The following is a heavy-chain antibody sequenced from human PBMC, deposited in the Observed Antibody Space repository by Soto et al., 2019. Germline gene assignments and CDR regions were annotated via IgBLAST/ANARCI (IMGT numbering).Heavy chain of an antibody. J-gene: IGHJ4*02. CDR1: GFTFSVYA. V-gene: IGHV3-64D*06. CDR3: VKGEYYYDGSAYYPFDY. Sequence: GGSLRLSCSASGFTFSVYAMHWVRQAPWKGLEYVSSISTNGGSTHYADSVKGRFTISRDNSKNTVYLQMRSLRAEDTAVYYCVKGEYYYDGSAYYPFDYWGQGTLVTVSS. D-gene: IGHD3-22*01. CDR2: ISTNGGST.